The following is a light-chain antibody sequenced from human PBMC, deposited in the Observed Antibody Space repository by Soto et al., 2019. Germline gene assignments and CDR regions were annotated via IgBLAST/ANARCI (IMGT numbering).Light chain of an antibody. CDR2: DVS. Sequence: QSVLTQPASVSGSPGQSITISCTGTSSDVGAYNYVSWYQQLPGKAPQLMIYDVSNRPSGVSNRFSCSKSGNTAFLTIFGLQAEDEADYYCSSYTSSSAHYVFGTGTKVTVL. J-gene: IGLJ1*01. CDR3: SSYTSSSAHYV. CDR1: SSDVGAYNY. V-gene: IGLV2-14*01.